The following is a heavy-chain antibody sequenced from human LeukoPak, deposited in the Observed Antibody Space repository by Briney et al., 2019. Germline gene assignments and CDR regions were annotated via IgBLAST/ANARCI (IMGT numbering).Heavy chain of an antibody. V-gene: IGHV4-34*01. CDR1: GGSFSGYY. D-gene: IGHD6-13*01. CDR3: ARGGGIAAAGTGT. Sequence: SETLSLTCGVYGGSFSGYYWSRIRHSPGRGLEWIGEINQRRSTNYNPSLKSRVTISVDTSKNQFSLRLSSVTAADTAVYYCARGGGIAAAGTGTWGQGTLVTVSS. CDR2: INQRRST. J-gene: IGHJ5*02.